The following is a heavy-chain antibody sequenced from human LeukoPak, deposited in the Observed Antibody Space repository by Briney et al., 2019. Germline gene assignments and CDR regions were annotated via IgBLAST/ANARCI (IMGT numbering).Heavy chain of an antibody. CDR2: IYTSGST. CDR1: GGSISSYY. CDR3: ARGPVGARDFDY. Sequence: SETLSLTCTVSGGSISSYYWSWIRQPAGKGLKWIGRIYTSGSTNYNPSLTSRVTMSVDTSKNQFSLKLSSVTAADTAVYYCARGPVGARDFDYWGQGTLVTVSS. D-gene: IGHD1-26*01. J-gene: IGHJ4*02. V-gene: IGHV4-4*07.